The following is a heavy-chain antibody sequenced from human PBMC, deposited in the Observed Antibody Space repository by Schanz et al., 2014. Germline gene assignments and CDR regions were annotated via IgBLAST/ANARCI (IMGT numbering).Heavy chain of an antibody. J-gene: IGHJ5*01. V-gene: IGHV3-30*18. D-gene: IGHD3-10*01. CDR1: GLTFTSAW. Sequence: VQLVESGGRLVKPGGSLRLSCATSGLTFTSAWMSWVRQAPGKGLGWVALVSSDGNNDYYTDSVKGRFTISRDNSKNTVHLQMNSLRAEDTAVYYCAKQHIVRGVIYLNWFDSWGQGTLVTVSS. CDR3: AKQHIVRGVIYLNWFDS. CDR2: VSSDGNND.